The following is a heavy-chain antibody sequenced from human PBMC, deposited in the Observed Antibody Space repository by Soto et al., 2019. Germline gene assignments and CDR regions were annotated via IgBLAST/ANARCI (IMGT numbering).Heavy chain of an antibody. CDR1: GGSVRSGSYY. Sequence: PSETLSLTCTVSGGSVRSGSYYWSWIRQPPGKGLEWIGYIYYSGSTNYNPSLKSRVTISVDTSKNQSSLKLSSVTAADTAVYYCASALYCSGGSCSFDPWGQGTLVTVSS. J-gene: IGHJ5*02. CDR3: ASALYCSGGSCSFDP. V-gene: IGHV4-61*01. CDR2: IYYSGST. D-gene: IGHD2-15*01.